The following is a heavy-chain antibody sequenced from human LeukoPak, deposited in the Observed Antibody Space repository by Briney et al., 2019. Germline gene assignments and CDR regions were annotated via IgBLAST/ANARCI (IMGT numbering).Heavy chain of an antibody. CDR1: GFSFSRFS. Sequence: GGSLRLSCAASGFSFSRFSMHWVRQAPGQGLEWVSSISDSSTYIYYADSFKGRFTTSRDDANNTLYLHMDSLRVEDTAVYFCARDPQYYLDSSGFDYWGQGVLVTVSS. D-gene: IGHD3-22*01. CDR3: ARDPQYYLDSSGFDY. CDR2: ISDSSTYI. J-gene: IGHJ4*02. V-gene: IGHV3-21*04.